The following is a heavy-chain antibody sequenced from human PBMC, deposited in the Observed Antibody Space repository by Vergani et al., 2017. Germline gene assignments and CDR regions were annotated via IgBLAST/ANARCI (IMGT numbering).Heavy chain of an antibody. Sequence: EVQLVESGGGLIHPGGSLRLSCEGSGFSFSGYWMHWVRQSPEKGLVWVSRIKSDGSITNYADSVKGRFTISRDNAKNTLYLEMNSLRGDDTAIYYCAREGRIDAEGTERDYWVQGTLVTVSS. J-gene: IGHJ4*02. V-gene: IGHV3-74*01. CDR1: GFSFSGYW. CDR3: AREGRIDAEGTERDY. D-gene: IGHD1-1*01. CDR2: IKSDGSIT.